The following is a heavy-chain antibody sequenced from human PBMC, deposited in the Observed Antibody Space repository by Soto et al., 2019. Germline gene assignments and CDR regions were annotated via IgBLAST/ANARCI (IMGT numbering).Heavy chain of an antibody. CDR2: VNTDNGNT. D-gene: IGHD3-22*01. J-gene: IGHJ5*02. CDR1: GYTFTDFA. V-gene: IGHV1-3*04. CDR3: ARGGEISMVLVVNTRFDP. Sequence: ASVKVSCKASGYTFTDFAMHRVRQAPGQGLEWMGWVNTDNGNTEYSQKFQGRVTITRDTSASTAYMELSSLRSEDTAVYYCARGGEISMVLVVNTRFDPWGQGTLVTVSS.